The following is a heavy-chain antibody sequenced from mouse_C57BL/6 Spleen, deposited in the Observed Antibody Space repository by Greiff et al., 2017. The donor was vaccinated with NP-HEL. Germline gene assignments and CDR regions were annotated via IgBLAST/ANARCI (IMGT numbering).Heavy chain of an antibody. D-gene: IGHD1-1*01. CDR2: IYPGSGST. Sequence: VQLQQSGAELVKPGASVKMSCKASGYTFTSYWITWVKQRPGQGLEWIGDIYPGSGSTNYNEKFKSKATLTVDTSSSTAYMQLSSLTSDDSAVYYCARWDGSSYGPFAYWGQGTLVTVSA. CDR1: GYTFTSYW. CDR3: ARWDGSSYGPFAY. J-gene: IGHJ3*01. V-gene: IGHV1-55*01.